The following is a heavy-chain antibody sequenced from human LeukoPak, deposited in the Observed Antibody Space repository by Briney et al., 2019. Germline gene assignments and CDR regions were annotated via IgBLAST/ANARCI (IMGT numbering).Heavy chain of an antibody. CDR3: AKGFPGHSSPPLGLDY. V-gene: IGHV3-23*01. Sequence: PSETLSLTCTVSGGSISSYYWSWIRQPPGKGLEWVSGISGSGVTTYYADSVKGRFTISRDNSKNAVYLQINSLRAEDTAVYHCAKGFPGHSSPPLGLDYWGQGALVTVSS. CDR1: GGSISSYY. CDR2: ISGSGVTT. J-gene: IGHJ4*02. D-gene: IGHD6-13*01.